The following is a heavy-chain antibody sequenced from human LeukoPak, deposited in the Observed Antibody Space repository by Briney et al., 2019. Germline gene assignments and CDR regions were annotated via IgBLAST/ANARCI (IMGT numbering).Heavy chain of an antibody. D-gene: IGHD6-19*01. Sequence: ASVKVSFKASGYTFTGYYMHWVRQAPGQGLEWMGWINPNSGGTNYAQKFQGRVTMTRDTSISTAYMELSRLRSDDTAVYYCARDPGYSSGWSNLPLDYWGQGTLVTVSS. V-gene: IGHV1-2*02. CDR2: INPNSGGT. CDR3: ARDPGYSSGWSNLPLDY. CDR1: GYTFTGYY. J-gene: IGHJ4*02.